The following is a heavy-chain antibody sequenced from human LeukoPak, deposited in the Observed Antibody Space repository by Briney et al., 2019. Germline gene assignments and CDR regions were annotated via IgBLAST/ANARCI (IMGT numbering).Heavy chain of an antibody. CDR2: IYYSGNT. J-gene: IGHJ4*02. D-gene: IGHD6-19*01. Sequence: SETLSLTRTVSGGSISSYYRSWIRQPPGKGLEWIGYIYYSGNTNDNPSLKSRVTISIDTSKNQFSLKMSSVTAADTAVYYCARVGSGCFDYWGQGTLVTVSS. CDR1: GGSISSYY. V-gene: IGHV4-59*01. CDR3: ARVGSGCFDY.